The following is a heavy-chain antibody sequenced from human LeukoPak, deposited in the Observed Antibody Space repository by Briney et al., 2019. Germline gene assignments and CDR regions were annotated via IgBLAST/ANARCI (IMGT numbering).Heavy chain of an antibody. V-gene: IGHV4-34*01. Sequence: SETLSLTCAVYGGSFSGYYWSWIRQPPGKGLEWIGEINHSGSTNYNPSLKSRVTISVDTSKNQSSLKLSSVTAADTAVYYCARGRPYYYGMDVWGQGTTVTVSS. J-gene: IGHJ6*02. CDR2: INHSGST. CDR3: ARGRPYYYGMDV. CDR1: GGSFSGYY.